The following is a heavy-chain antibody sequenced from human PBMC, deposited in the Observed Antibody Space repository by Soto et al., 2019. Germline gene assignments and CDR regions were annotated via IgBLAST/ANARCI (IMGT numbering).Heavy chain of an antibody. J-gene: IGHJ6*03. CDR1: GGSISSYY. CDR3: ARLSPNYYYYYYMDV. Sequence: SETLSLTCTVSGGSISSYYWSWIRQPPGKGLEWIGYIYYSGSTNYNPSLKSRVTISVDTSKNQFSLKLSSVTAADTAVYYCARLSPNYYYYYYMDVWGKGTTVTVSS. CDR2: IYYSGST. V-gene: IGHV4-59*08.